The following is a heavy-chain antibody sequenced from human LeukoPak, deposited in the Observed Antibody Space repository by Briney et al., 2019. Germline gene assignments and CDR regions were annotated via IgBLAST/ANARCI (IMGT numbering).Heavy chain of an antibody. Sequence: SETLSLTCAVYGGSFSGYYWSWIRQPPGKGLEWIGEINHSGSTNYNPSLKSRVTISVDTSKNQFSLKLSSVTAADTAVYYCARRITDYYGMDVWGQGTTVTVSS. D-gene: IGHD3-10*01. J-gene: IGHJ6*02. V-gene: IGHV4-34*01. CDR2: INHSGST. CDR1: GGSFSGYY. CDR3: ARRITDYYGMDV.